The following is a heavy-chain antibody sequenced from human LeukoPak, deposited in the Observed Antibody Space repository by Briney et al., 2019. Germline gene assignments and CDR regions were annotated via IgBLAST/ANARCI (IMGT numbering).Heavy chain of an antibody. J-gene: IGHJ4*02. CDR2: ISSSSSYI. V-gene: IGHV3-21*01. Sequence: SLRLSCAASGFTFSSYSMNWVRQAPGEGLEWVSSISSSSSYIYYADSVKGRFTISRDNAKNSLYLQMNSLRAEDTAVYYCARDGDPYYYDSSAKGYWGQGTLVTVSS. CDR3: ARDGDPYYYDSSAKGY. CDR1: GFTFSSYS. D-gene: IGHD3-22*01.